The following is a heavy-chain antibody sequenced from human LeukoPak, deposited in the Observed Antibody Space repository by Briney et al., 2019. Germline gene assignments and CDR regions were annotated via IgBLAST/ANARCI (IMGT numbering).Heavy chain of an antibody. CDR1: GFTFSGSA. D-gene: IGHD3-10*01. CDR2: IRSKANSYAT. Sequence: PGGSLRLSCAASGFTFSGSAMHWVRQASGQGLEWVGRIRSKANSYATAYAASVKGRFTISRDDSKNTAYLQMNSLKTEDAAVYYCTRHYYGSGSYFDYWGQGTLVTVSS. J-gene: IGHJ4*02. CDR3: TRHYYGSGSYFDY. V-gene: IGHV3-73*01.